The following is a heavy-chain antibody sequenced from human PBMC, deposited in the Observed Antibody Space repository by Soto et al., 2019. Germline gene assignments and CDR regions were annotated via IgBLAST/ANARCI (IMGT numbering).Heavy chain of an antibody. Sequence: GGSLRLSCAASGFTFSSYSMNWVRQAPGKGLEWVSSFSSSSSYIYYADSVKGRFTISRDNAKNSLYLQMNSLRAEDTAVYYCARGGVATPSDAFDIWGQGTMVTVSS. CDR3: ARGGVATPSDAFDI. CDR2: FSSSSSYI. CDR1: GFTFSSYS. J-gene: IGHJ3*02. V-gene: IGHV3-21*01. D-gene: IGHD5-12*01.